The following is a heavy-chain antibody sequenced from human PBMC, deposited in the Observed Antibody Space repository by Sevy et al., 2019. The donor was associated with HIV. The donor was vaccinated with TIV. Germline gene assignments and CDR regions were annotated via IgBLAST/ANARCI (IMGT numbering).Heavy chain of an antibody. CDR1: GFNFSTYA. CDR3: ASNYYDSTGYYYPLDY. D-gene: IGHD3-22*01. Sequence: GGSLRLSCTAFGFNFSTYAMYWVRQAPGKGLEWVTVISSDGNNKDYADSVKGRFTISRDNSKNILYLQMNSLRAEDTAVYYCASNYYDSTGYYYPLDYWGQGTLVTVSS. J-gene: IGHJ4*02. V-gene: IGHV3-30*04. CDR2: ISSDGNNK.